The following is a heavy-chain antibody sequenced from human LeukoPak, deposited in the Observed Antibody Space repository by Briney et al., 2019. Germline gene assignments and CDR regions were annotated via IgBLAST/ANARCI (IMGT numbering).Heavy chain of an antibody. Sequence: SETLSLTCTVSGGSISSGSYYWSWIRQPPGKGLEWIGYIYYSGSTNYNPSLKSRVTISVDTSKNQFSLKLSSVTAADTAVYYCAREDVTHDAFDIWGQGTMVTVSS. V-gene: IGHV4-61*01. D-gene: IGHD2-15*01. CDR1: GGSISSGSYY. CDR2: IYYSGST. J-gene: IGHJ3*02. CDR3: AREDVTHDAFDI.